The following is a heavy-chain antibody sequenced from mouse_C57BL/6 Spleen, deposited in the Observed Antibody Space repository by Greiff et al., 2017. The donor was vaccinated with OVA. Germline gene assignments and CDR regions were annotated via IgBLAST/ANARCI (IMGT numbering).Heavy chain of an antibody. Sequence: EVQVVESGGGLVKPGGSLKLSCAASGFTFSSYTMSWVRQTPEKRLEWVATISGGGGNTYYPDSVKGRFTISRDNAKNTLYLQMSSLRSEDTALYYCARQGSSYWYFDVWGTGTTVTVSS. D-gene: IGHD1-1*01. CDR3: ARQGSSYWYFDV. CDR2: ISGGGGNT. J-gene: IGHJ1*03. V-gene: IGHV5-9*01. CDR1: GFTFSSYT.